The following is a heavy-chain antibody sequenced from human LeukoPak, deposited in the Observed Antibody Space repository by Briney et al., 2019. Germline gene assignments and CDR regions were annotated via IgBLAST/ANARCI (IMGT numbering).Heavy chain of an antibody. D-gene: IGHD5-12*01. CDR1: GFTFSNYA. CDR3: AKDRGYRGYVLDY. CDR2: VSGSSTRT. V-gene: IGHV3-23*01. J-gene: IGHJ4*02. Sequence: PGGSLRLSCAASGFTFSNYAMSWVRQAPGKGLEWGSDVSGSSTRTQYADSVKGRFTITRDNSKNTLYLQMNSLRAEDTAVYYCAKDRGYRGYVLDYWGQGTLVTVSS.